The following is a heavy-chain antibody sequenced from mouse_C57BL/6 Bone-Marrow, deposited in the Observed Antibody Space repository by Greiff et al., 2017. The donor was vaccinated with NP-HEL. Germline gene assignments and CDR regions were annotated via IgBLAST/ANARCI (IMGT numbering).Heavy chain of an antibody. CDR1: GYTFTSYW. CDR3: ANWDDPFFDY. V-gene: IGHV1-50*01. J-gene: IGHJ2*01. D-gene: IGHD4-1*01. Sequence: QVQLKQPGAELVKPGASVKLSCKASGYTFTSYWMQWVKQRPGQGLEWIGEIDPSDSYTNYNQKFKGKATLTVDTSSSTAYMQLSSLTSEDSAVYCCANWDDPFFDYWGQGTTLTVSS. CDR2: IDPSDSYT.